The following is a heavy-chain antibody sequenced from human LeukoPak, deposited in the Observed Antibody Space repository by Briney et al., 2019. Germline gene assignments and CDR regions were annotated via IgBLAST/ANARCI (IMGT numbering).Heavy chain of an antibody. J-gene: IGHJ4*02. D-gene: IGHD6-19*01. CDR2: INTDGTVT. V-gene: IGHV3-74*01. CDR3: ARGGAYSIGWYIV. Sequence: PGGSLRLSCAASGFTFSKYWMLWVRQAPGKGLESVSRINTDGTVTTYADSVKGRFTVSRDNADNTMFLQMNSVRDEDTAVYYCARGGAYSIGWYIVWGQGTLVTVSS. CDR1: GFTFSKYW.